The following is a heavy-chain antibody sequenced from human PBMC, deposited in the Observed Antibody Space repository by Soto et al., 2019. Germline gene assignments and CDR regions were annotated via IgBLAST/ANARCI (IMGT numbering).Heavy chain of an antibody. CDR2: IVTYNGNT. CDR3: ASPYSSSWYLDYYDSSGYSPSHGMDV. CDR1: GYTFTNYG. Sequence: GASVKVSCKAAGYTFTNYGISWVRQAPGQGLEWMGWIVTYNGNTQSTQKLQGRVTMTTDTSTSTAYMELRSLRSEDTAVYYCASPYSSSWYLDYYDSSGYSPSHGMDVWGQGTTVTVSS. V-gene: IGHV1-18*01. D-gene: IGHD3-22*01. J-gene: IGHJ6*02.